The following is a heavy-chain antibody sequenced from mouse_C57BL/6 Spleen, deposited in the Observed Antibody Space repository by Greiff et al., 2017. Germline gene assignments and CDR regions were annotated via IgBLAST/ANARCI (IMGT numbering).Heavy chain of an antibody. CDR2: IDPEAGDT. Sequence: VQLQQSGAELVRPGASVKLSCTASGFNIKDYYMHWVKQRPEKGLAWIGTIDPEAGDTEYAPTFQGKATMTADTSSNTAYLQTSILTAEDTAGYYCTPITTVPYWGQGTLVTVSA. D-gene: IGHD1-1*01. CDR3: TPITTVPY. J-gene: IGHJ3*01. CDR1: GFNIKDYY. V-gene: IGHV14-1*01.